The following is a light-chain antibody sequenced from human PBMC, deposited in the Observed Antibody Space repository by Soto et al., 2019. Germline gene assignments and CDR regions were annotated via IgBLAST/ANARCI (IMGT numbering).Light chain of an antibody. Sequence: DVPMTLSPAPLSSSVGDRVTITCQASQNINNYLNWYQQKPGRAPKLLIYDASNLEAGVPSRFRGSGSGTDFTFTISRLQPEDIATYYCQQYENLPTVGQGTRLAIK. CDR3: QQYENLPT. J-gene: IGKJ5*01. CDR1: QNINNY. V-gene: IGKV1-33*01. CDR2: DAS.